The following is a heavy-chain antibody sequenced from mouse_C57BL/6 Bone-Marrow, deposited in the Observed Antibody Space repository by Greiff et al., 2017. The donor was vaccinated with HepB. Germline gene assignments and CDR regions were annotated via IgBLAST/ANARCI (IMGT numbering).Heavy chain of an antibody. Sequence: VQLKQSGPELVKPGASVKISCKASGYSFTGYYMNWVKQSPEKSLEWIGEINPSTGGTTYNQKFKAKATLTVDKSSSTAYMQLKSLTSEDSAVYYCARSELAFDDWGQGTTLTVSS. CDR2: INPSTGGT. V-gene: IGHV1-42*01. CDR3: ARSELAFDD. J-gene: IGHJ2*01. D-gene: IGHD4-1*01. CDR1: GYSFTGYY.